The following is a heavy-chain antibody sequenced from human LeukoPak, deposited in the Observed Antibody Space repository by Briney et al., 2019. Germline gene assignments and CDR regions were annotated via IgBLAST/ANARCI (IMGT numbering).Heavy chain of an antibody. Sequence: PSETLSLTCTVSGGSISSYYWSWIRQPPGKGLEWIGYIYYSGSTNYNPSLKSRVTISVDTSKNQFSLKLSSVTAADTAVYYCARDRIDYYDSSGYYSNWFDPWGQGTLVTVSS. CDR1: GGSISSYY. J-gene: IGHJ5*02. V-gene: IGHV4-59*01. D-gene: IGHD3-22*01. CDR2: IYYSGST. CDR3: ARDRIDYYDSSGYYSNWFDP.